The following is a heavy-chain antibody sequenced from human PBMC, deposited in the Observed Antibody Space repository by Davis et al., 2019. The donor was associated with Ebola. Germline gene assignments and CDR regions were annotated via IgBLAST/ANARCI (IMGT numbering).Heavy chain of an antibody. J-gene: IGHJ5*02. CDR2: ISPDGSAT. V-gene: IGHV3-74*01. D-gene: IGHD3-10*01. CDR3: AKGRLWFGEQQYNWFDP. Sequence: HTGGSLRLSCAASGFSFSNYWIHWVRQAPGKGPVWVSRISPDGSATGFADSVKGRFSISRDNAKNTVYLQMNSLRAEDTAVYYCAKGRLWFGEQQYNWFDPWGQGTLVTVSS. CDR1: GFSFSNYW.